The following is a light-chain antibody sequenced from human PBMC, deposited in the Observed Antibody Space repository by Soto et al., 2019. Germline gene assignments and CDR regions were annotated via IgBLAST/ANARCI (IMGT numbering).Light chain of an antibody. CDR3: QQYQNLWT. Sequence: IVMTQSPATLSVSPGERATLSCRAGQTIYSNVAWYQQRPGQDHRLLIYRASTRATGFPARFSGSGSGTEFTITISGLQSEDFALYYCQQYQNLWTFDQGTKVEIK. V-gene: IGKV3-15*01. CDR2: RAS. J-gene: IGKJ1*01. CDR1: QTIYSN.